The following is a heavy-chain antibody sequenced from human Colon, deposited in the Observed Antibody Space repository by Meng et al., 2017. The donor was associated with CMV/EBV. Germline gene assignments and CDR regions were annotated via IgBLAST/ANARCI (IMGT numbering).Heavy chain of an antibody. Sequence: VKHPWSSWKVPCKTSGYTFTNFGTSWVRQAPGQGLEWMAYISPYNGDTNYAQRFQGRVALTTDTSTSTVYMELGSLTSDDTAMYYCARELARGGYWGQGTLVTVSS. CDR1: GYTFTNFG. CDR3: ARELARGGY. CDR2: ISPYNGDT. J-gene: IGHJ4*02. V-gene: IGHV1-18*01.